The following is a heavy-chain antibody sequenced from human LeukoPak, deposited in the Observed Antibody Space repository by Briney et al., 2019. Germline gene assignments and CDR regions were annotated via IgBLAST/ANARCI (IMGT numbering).Heavy chain of an antibody. Sequence: PSETLSLTCTVSGGSISSGGYYWCWIRQQPGKGLEWIGYIYYSGSTYYNPSLTSRVTISVDTSKNQFSLKLSSETAADTAVYYCARLRNPMIVVAYWYFDLWGRGTLVTVSS. V-gene: IGHV4-31*03. CDR3: ARLRNPMIVVAYWYFDL. CDR2: IYYSGST. CDR1: GGSISSGGYY. D-gene: IGHD3-22*01. J-gene: IGHJ2*01.